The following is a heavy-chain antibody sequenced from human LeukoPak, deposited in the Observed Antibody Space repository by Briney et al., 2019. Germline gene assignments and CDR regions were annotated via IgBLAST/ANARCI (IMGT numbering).Heavy chain of an antibody. CDR3: ARGCSSTSCANAFDI. CDR1: GGSISSYY. V-gene: IGHV4-4*07. Sequence: PSETLSLTCTVSGGSISSYYWSWIRQPAGKGLEWIGRIYTSGSTNYNPSLKSRVTMSVDTSKNQFSLKLSSVTAADTAVYYCARGCSSTSCANAFDIWGQGTMVTVSS. CDR2: IYTSGST. D-gene: IGHD2-2*01. J-gene: IGHJ3*02.